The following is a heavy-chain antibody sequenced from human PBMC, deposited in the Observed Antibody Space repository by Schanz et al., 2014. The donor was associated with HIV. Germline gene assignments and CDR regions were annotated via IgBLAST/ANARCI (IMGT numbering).Heavy chain of an antibody. J-gene: IGHJ3*02. CDR1: GGTFNNYA. CDR2: IIPIFGTT. V-gene: IGHV1-69*01. CDR3: ARDLSLASSTPTLAFDI. D-gene: IGHD2-2*01. Sequence: QVQLVQSGTEVKKPGSSVKVSCTSSGGTFNNYAFSWVRQAPGQGLEWMGGIIPIFGTTTYARQFQGRVTITADESTRTAYMELSSLRSDDTAVYYCARDLSLASSTPTLAFDIWGQGTMVTVSS.